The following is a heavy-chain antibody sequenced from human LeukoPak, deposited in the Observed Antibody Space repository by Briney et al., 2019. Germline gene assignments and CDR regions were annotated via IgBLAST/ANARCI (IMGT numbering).Heavy chain of an antibody. CDR3: AKDQLGYCSSTSCYGNYFDY. D-gene: IGHD2-2*01. J-gene: IGHJ4*02. CDR1: GFTFSSYG. Sequence: GGSLRLSCAASGFTFSSYGMHWVRQAPGKGLEWVAFIRYDGSNEYYADSVKGRFTISRDNSKNTLYLQMNSLRAEDTAVYYCAKDQLGYCSSTSCYGNYFDYWGQGTLVTVSS. CDR2: IRYDGSNE. V-gene: IGHV3-30*02.